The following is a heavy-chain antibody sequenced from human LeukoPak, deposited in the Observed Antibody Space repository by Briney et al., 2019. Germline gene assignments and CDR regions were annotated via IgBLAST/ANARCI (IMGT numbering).Heavy chain of an antibody. CDR3: ARVLGNGYQLLLTPYYYGMDV. CDR2: ISPYSGNT. Sequence: ASVKVSCKASGYTFTSYGISWVRQAPGQGLEWMGWISPYSGNTDYTERLQGRVTMTTDTSTTTAFMELSSLRSEDTAVYYCARVLGNGYQLLLTPYYYGMDVWGQGTTVTVSS. CDR1: GYTFTSYG. D-gene: IGHD2-2*01. J-gene: IGHJ6*02. V-gene: IGHV1-18*01.